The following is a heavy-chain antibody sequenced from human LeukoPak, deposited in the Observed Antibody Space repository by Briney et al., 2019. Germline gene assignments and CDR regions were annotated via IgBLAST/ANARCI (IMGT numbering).Heavy chain of an antibody. CDR2: VASDGNFR. CDR3: ANLPYNWNTHFDDY. Sequence: PGGSLRLSCAASGFTFSYYGMHWVRQAPGKGLEWVAYVASDGNFRDYVDSVKGRFTVSRDNSKDTLYLQMDSLRTEDTGVYYRANLPYNWNTHFDDYWGHGTLVTVSS. CDR1: GFTFSYYG. D-gene: IGHD1-1*01. J-gene: IGHJ4*01. V-gene: IGHV3-30*02.